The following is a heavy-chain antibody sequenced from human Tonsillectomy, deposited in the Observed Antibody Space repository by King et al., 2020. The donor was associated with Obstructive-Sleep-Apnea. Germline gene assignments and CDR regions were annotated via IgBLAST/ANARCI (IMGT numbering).Heavy chain of an antibody. CDR3: ARGNRQWDLLFKSPGHYYSGMDV. CDR1: GFTFSSYW. CDR2: MNGDGSTT. Sequence: VQLVESGGGLVQPGESLRLSCAASGFTFSSYWMNWVRQAPGKGLVWVSRMNGDGSTTNYADFVKGRFTISRDNAKNTLYLQMDSLRAEDTAMYYCARGNRQWDLLFKSPGHYYSGMDVWGQGTTVTVSS. V-gene: IGHV3-74*01. D-gene: IGHD1-26*01. J-gene: IGHJ6*02.